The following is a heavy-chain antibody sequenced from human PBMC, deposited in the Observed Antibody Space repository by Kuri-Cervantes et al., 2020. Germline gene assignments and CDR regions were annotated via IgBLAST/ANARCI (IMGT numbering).Heavy chain of an antibody. J-gene: IGHJ4*02. CDR2: IVVGSGNT. D-gene: IGHD5-12*01. V-gene: IGHV1-58*01. Sequence: SVKVSCKASGFTFTSSAVQWVRQARGQRLEWIGWIVVGSGNTNYAQKFQERVTITRDMSTSTAYMELSSLRSDDTAVYYCASSEGGYDPTPFDYWGQGTLVTVSS. CDR1: GFTFTSSA. CDR3: ASSEGGYDPTPFDY.